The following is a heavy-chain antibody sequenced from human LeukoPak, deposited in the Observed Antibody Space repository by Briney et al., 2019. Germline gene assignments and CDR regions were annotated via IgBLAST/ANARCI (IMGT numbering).Heavy chain of an antibody. CDR1: GGSISSYY. Sequence: SETLSLTCTVSGGSISSYYWSCIRQPPGKGLEWIGYIYYSGSTNYNPSLKSRVTISVDTSKNQFSLKLSSVTAADTAVYYCARGTRSGYYANWFDTWGQGILVTVSS. D-gene: IGHD3-3*01. CDR3: ARGTRSGYYANWFDT. J-gene: IGHJ5*02. V-gene: IGHV4-59*01. CDR2: IYYSGST.